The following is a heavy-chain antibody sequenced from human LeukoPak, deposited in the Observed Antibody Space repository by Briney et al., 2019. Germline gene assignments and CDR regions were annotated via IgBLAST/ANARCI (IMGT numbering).Heavy chain of an antibody. CDR3: ARVPAMVAYYGMDV. D-gene: IGHD5-18*01. V-gene: IGHV3-53*04. Sequence: GGSLRLSCAASGFTVSSNYMSWVRQAPGKGLEWVSVIYSGGSTYYADSVKGRFTISRHNSQNTLYLQMNSLRAEDTAVYYCARVPAMVAYYGMDVWGQGTTVTVSS. CDR1: GFTVSSNY. J-gene: IGHJ6*02. CDR2: IYSGGST.